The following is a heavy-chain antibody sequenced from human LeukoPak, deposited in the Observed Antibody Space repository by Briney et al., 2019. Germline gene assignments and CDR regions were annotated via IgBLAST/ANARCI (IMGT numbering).Heavy chain of an antibody. CDR3: ARQLGQQLVLGSYYYMDV. J-gene: IGHJ6*03. D-gene: IGHD6-13*01. V-gene: IGHV4-39*01. Sequence: PSETLSLTCTVSGGSISSSGFYWGWIRQPPGKGLEWIGTIYYSGSTYYKPSLKSRVTISVDTSKNQFSLKLSSVTAADTAVYYCARQLGQQLVLGSYYYMDVWGKGTTVTVSS. CDR1: GGSISSSGFY. CDR2: IYYSGST.